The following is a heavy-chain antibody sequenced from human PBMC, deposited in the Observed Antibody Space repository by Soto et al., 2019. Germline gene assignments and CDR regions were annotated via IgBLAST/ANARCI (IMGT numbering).Heavy chain of an antibody. CDR3: VRDSRRTGVKYYYGLDA. CDR2: IYSRGTT. D-gene: IGHD3-10*01. V-gene: IGHV4-61*01. CDR1: GGYGTNRIYY. J-gene: IGHJ6*02. Sequence: SETLCLTCTVSGGYGTNRIYYCSWIQQSPGRGLEWIGYIYSRGTTKYSPSLESRVSISVDTPTNQFSLNLSSVTAADTAVYYCVRDSRRTGVKYYYGLDAWGQGTTVTVYS.